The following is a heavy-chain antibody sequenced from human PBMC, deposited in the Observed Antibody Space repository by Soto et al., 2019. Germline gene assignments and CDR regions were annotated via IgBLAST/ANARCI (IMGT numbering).Heavy chain of an antibody. CDR1: GGTVSSYA. V-gene: IGHV1-69*13. Sequence: ASVKVSCKFSGGTVSSYAISWVRQAPGQGLEWMGGIIPIFGTANYAQKFQGRVTITADESTSKAYMELSSLRSEDTAVYYCASRIVVATGWFDPWGKGTLVTVSS. D-gene: IGHD3-22*01. CDR2: IIPIFGTA. J-gene: IGHJ5*02. CDR3: ASRIVVATGWFDP.